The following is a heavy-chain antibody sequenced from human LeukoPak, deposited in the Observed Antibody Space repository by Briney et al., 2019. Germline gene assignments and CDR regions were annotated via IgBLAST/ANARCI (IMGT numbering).Heavy chain of an antibody. D-gene: IGHD1-26*01. Sequence: GGSLRLSCEASGFTFRSYAMNWVRQAPGKGLEWVSSISSSSSYIYYADSVKGRFTISRDNAKNSLYLQMNSLRAEDTAVYYCARALYSGSFRINYAFDIWGQGTMVTVSS. CDR1: GFTFRSYA. CDR2: ISSSSSYI. V-gene: IGHV3-21*01. J-gene: IGHJ3*02. CDR3: ARALYSGSFRINYAFDI.